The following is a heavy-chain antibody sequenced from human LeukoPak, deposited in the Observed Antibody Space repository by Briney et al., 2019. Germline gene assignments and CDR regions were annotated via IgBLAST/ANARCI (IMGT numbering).Heavy chain of an antibody. Sequence: GGSLRLSCAASGFTFSSYAMHWVRQAPGKGLGWGALISYDESNKYYADSVKGRFTISRDNSKNTLYLQMNSLRAEDTAVYYCARQSIPRYSSSWYYFDYWGQGTLVTVSS. CDR3: ARQSIPRYSSSWYYFDY. CDR1: GFTFSSYA. J-gene: IGHJ4*02. V-gene: IGHV3-30*04. D-gene: IGHD6-13*01. CDR2: ISYDESNK.